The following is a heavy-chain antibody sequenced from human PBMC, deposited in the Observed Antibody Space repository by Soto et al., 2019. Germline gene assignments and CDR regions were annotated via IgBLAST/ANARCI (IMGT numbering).Heavy chain of an antibody. Sequence: SVKVSCKASGGTFSSYTISWVRQAPGQGLEWMGRIIPILGIANYAQKFQGRVTITADKSTSTAYMELSSLRSEDTAVYYCARDVGYYDSSGYYLELFDPWGQGTLVTVSS. CDR2: IIPILGIA. J-gene: IGHJ5*02. V-gene: IGHV1-69*04. D-gene: IGHD3-22*01. CDR3: ARDVGYYDSSGYYLELFDP. CDR1: GGTFSSYT.